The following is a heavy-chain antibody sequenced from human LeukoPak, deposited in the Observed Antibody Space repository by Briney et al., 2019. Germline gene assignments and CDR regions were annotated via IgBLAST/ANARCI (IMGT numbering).Heavy chain of an antibody. CDR1: GGSISSYY. V-gene: IGHV4-59*08. D-gene: IGHD4-23*01. CDR3: ARHTSYGGNSAFDY. J-gene: IGHJ4*02. Sequence: SETLSLTCTVSGGSISSYYWSWIRQPPGKGLEWIGYIYYSGSTNYNPSLKSRVTISVDTSKNHFSLKLSSVTAADTAVYYCARHTSYGGNSAFDYWGQGTLVTVSS. CDR2: IYYSGST.